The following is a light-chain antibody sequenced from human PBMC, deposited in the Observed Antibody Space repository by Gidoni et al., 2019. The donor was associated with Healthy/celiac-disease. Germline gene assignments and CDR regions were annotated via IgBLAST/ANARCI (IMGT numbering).Light chain of an antibody. CDR3: QQRSNWPFT. Sequence: ESVLTQSPATLSLSPGERATLSCRASQSVSSYLAWYQQKPGPAPRLLIYDASNKATGLPARFSGRGSGSDFTLTISSLEPEDFAVYYCQQRSNWPFTFXPXTKVDLK. J-gene: IGKJ3*01. V-gene: IGKV3-11*01. CDR2: DAS. CDR1: QSVSSY.